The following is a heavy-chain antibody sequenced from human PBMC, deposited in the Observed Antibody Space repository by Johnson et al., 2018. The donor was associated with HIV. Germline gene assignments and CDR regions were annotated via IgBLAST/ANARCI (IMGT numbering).Heavy chain of an antibody. CDR1: GFTFSSYA. CDR2: ISYDGSNK. CDR3: ARASDAFDI. J-gene: IGHJ3*02. V-gene: IGHV3-30*04. Sequence: QVHLVESGGGLVQPGGSLRLSCAASGFTFSSYAMHWVRQAPGKGLEWVAVISYDGSNKYFADSVKGRFTISRDNSKNTLYLQMNSLRAEDTAVYYCARASDAFDIWGQGTMVTVSS.